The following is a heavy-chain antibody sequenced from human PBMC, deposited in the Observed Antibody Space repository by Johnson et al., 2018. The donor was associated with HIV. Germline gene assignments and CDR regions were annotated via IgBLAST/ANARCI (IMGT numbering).Heavy chain of an antibody. CDR3: QNGGAYSYGWGDDAFDI. CDR2: INKDGGEE. J-gene: IGHJ3*02. D-gene: IGHD5-18*01. Sequence: VQLVESGGGVVRPGRSLRLSCAASGFTFSNYPMHWVRQAPGDRLERLTTINKDGGEEYYVDSVKGRFTISRDNAKNTLYLQMNSLKTEDTAVYYCQNGGAYSYGWGDDAFDIWGQGTMVTVSS. CDR1: GFTFSNYP. V-gene: IGHV3-7*03.